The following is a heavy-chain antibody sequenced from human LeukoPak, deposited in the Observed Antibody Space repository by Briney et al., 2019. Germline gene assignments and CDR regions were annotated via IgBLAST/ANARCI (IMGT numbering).Heavy chain of an antibody. D-gene: IGHD4-4*01. J-gene: IGHJ6*02. Sequence: GGSLRLSCAASGFTFSRYAMHWVRQAPGKGLEWVADISYDGSNKYYADSVKGRFTISRDNSKNTLYLQMNSLRAEDTAVYYCARTTVMAYYYGMDVWGQGTTVTVSS. CDR2: ISYDGSNK. V-gene: IGHV3-30-3*01. CDR1: GFTFSRYA. CDR3: ARTTVMAYYYGMDV.